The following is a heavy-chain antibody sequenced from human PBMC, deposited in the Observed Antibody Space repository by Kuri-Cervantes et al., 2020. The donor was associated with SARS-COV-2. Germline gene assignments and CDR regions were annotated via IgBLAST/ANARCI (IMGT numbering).Heavy chain of an antibody. Sequence: LSLTCAASGFTVSSNYMSWVRQAPGKGLEWVSVIYSGGSTYYADSVKGRFTISRDNSKNTLYLQMNSLRAEDTAVYYCARGGDSSGYYYEPAFDIWGQGTMVTVSS. CDR3: ARGGDSSGYYYEPAFDI. CDR2: IYSGGST. J-gene: IGHJ3*02. D-gene: IGHD3-22*01. CDR1: GFTVSSNY. V-gene: IGHV3-66*02.